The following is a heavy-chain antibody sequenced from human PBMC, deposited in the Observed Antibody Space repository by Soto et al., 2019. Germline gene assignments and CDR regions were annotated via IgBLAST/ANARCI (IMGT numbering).Heavy chain of an antibody. D-gene: IGHD4-17*01. CDR3: ARDLGNNYGSFAY. CDR1: GFTFSNYA. Sequence: GGSLRLSCVASGFTFSNYAMNWVRQSPGKGLEWVAVISYDGSNKYYADSVKGRITISRDNSRNTLYLQMNNLRAEDTAMYYCARDLGNNYGSFAYWGQGTLVTVSS. CDR2: ISYDGSNK. V-gene: IGHV3-30-3*01. J-gene: IGHJ4*02.